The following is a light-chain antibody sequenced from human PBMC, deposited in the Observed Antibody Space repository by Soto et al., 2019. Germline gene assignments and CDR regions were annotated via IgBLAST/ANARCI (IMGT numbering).Light chain of an antibody. J-gene: IGKJ1*01. CDR1: QSISTW. CDR2: TAS. V-gene: IGKV1-5*03. CDR3: QQHNSYPRT. Sequence: DIQMTQSPSTLSASVGDRVTITCRASQSISTWLAWYQQKPGKAPKLLIYTASNLERGVPSRFSGSGSGTEFTLTSSSLQPDDFATYYGQQHNSYPRTFGQGTKVEIK.